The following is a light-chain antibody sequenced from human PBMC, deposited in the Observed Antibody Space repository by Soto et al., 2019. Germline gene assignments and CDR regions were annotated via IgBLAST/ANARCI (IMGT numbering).Light chain of an antibody. Sequence: ERVMAQSPATLSVSPGERATLSCRASQSISRNLAWFQQKPGQAPTLLIFGASTRAAGIPARFSGSGSGTEFTLTISSLQSEDFAVYYCQQYNSWPLTFGGGTKVDIK. CDR2: GAS. J-gene: IGKJ4*01. CDR1: QSISRN. CDR3: QQYNSWPLT. V-gene: IGKV3-15*01.